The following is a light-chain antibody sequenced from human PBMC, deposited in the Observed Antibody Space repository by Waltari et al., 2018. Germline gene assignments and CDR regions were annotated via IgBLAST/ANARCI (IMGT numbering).Light chain of an antibody. CDR3: QHRGDWPPTWT. Sequence: EIVLTQSPATLSLYPGERATLSCRASQSVSSYLAWYQQKPGQAPRLLIYGASNRATGIPARFSGSGSWTDFTLTISSLEPEDFSVYYCQHRGDWPPTWTFGQGTKVEIK. V-gene: IGKV3-11*01. CDR2: GAS. J-gene: IGKJ1*01. CDR1: QSVSSY.